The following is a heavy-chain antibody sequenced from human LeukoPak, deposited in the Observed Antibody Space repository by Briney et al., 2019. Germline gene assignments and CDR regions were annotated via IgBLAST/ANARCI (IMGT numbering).Heavy chain of an antibody. CDR3: ARHYLVRKVVNQPGDY. Sequence: GGSLRLSCAASGFTFSSYDMRWVRQPTGKGLEWVSAIGTAGDTYYSHSVKGRFTISRENAKNSLYLHMNSLSAGDTAVYYCARHYLVRKVVNQPGDYWGQGTLVTVSS. D-gene: IGHD3-10*01. V-gene: IGHV3-13*01. J-gene: IGHJ4*02. CDR1: GFTFSSYD. CDR2: IGTAGDT.